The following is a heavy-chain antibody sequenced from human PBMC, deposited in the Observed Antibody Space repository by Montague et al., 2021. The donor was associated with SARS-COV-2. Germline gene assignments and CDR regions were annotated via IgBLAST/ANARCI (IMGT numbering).Heavy chain of an antibody. V-gene: IGHV4-59*01. Sequence: SETLSLTCAGAVGSSSSYYWGWIRQPPGKRLECSLYIYYSGSTKYNPSLKSRVTISVDTSKNQFSLKLSSVTAADTAVYYCARDKPDYYFWPGYGMDVWGQGTTVTVSS. CDR2: IYYSGST. CDR1: VGSSSSYY. D-gene: IGHD3-3*01. CDR3: ARDKPDYYFWPGYGMDV. J-gene: IGHJ6*02.